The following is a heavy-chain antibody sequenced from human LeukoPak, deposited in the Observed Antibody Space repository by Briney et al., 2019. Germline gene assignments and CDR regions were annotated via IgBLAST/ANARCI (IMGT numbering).Heavy chain of an antibody. CDR1: GGSISSYY. V-gene: IGHV4-4*07. CDR2: IYTSGST. J-gene: IGHJ4*02. D-gene: IGHD4-17*01. CDR3: ARDLDYGDYGSAFDY. Sequence: SETLSLTCTVSGGSISSYYWSWIRQPAGKGLEWIGRIYTSGSTNYNPSLKSRVTMSVDTSKNQFSLKLGSVTAADTAVYYCARDLDYGDYGSAFDYWGQGTLVTVSS.